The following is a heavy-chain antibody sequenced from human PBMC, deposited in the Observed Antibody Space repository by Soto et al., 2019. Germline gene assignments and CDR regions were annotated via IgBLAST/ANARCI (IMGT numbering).Heavy chain of an antibody. CDR3: ARCDGVRVSMVRGWGDF. D-gene: IGHD3-10*01. CDR2: ISGSGDET. Sequence: EVQLSESGGGLVQPGGSLRLSCAASEFSFNHYAMSWVRQAPGKGLEWVSAISGSGDETYYADSVKGRFTISRDNSKNTMYRQMNSLRVEDTAVYYCARCDGVRVSMVRGWGDFWGQGTLVTVSS. CDR1: EFSFNHYA. J-gene: IGHJ4*02. V-gene: IGHV3-23*01.